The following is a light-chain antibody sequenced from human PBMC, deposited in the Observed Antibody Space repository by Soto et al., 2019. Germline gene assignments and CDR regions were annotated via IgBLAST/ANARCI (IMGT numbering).Light chain of an antibody. V-gene: IGLV2-14*03. CDR2: DVS. Sequence: QSALTQPASVSGSPGQSITISCTGTSSDVGGFNYVSWYQHHPGKAPKLMIYDVSNRPSGVSHRFSGSMSGNTASLTISVLQAADDDYYCCCSYASSTHLVFGGGTKLTVL. CDR3: CSYASSTHLV. CDR1: SSDVGGFNY. J-gene: IGLJ2*01.